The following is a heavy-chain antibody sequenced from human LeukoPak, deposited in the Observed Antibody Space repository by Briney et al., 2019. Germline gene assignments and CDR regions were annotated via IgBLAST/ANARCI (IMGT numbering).Heavy chain of an antibody. J-gene: IGHJ5*02. Sequence: GESLKISCKGSGYSFTSYWIGWVRQMPGKGLEWMGIIYPGDSDTRYSPSFQGQVTISADKSISTAYLQWSSLKASDTAMYYCASAPDPYSSGWTGFDPWGQGTLVTVSS. CDR3: ASAPDPYSSGWTGFDP. D-gene: IGHD6-19*01. V-gene: IGHV5-51*01. CDR2: IYPGDSDT. CDR1: GYSFTSYW.